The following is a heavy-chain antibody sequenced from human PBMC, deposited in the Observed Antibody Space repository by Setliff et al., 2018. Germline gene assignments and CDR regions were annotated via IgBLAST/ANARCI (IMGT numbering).Heavy chain of an antibody. CDR3: ANSETRSGWSLSLDY. CDR2: LNN. Sequence: GGSLRLSCAASGFTFSTYGLNWVRQAPGKGLDWIPYLNNYYADSVNGRFTISRDNSKNPLYLQMNSLRAEDTAVYYCANSETRSGWSLSLDYWDQETLVTVSS. V-gene: IGHV3-30*02. D-gene: IGHD6-19*01. CDR1: GFTFSTYG. J-gene: IGHJ4*02.